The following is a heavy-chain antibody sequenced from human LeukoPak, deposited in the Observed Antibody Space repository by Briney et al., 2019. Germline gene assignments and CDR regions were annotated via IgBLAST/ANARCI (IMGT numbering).Heavy chain of an antibody. D-gene: IGHD5-24*01. CDR1: GYTFTSYY. CDR3: AREAYMGRWLQSDAFDI. CDR2: TNPSGGST. V-gene: IGHV1-46*01. Sequence: ASVKVSCKASGYTFTSYYMHWVRQAPGQGLEWMGITNPSGGSTSYAQKFQGRVTMTRDTSTSTVYMELSSLRSEDTAVYYCAREAYMGRWLQSDAFDIWGQGTMVTVSS. J-gene: IGHJ3*02.